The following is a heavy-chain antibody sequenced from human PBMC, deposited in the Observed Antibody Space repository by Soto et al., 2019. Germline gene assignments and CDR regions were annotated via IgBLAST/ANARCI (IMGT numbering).Heavy chain of an antibody. CDR3: ARVPRPKQLWSPGGDY. Sequence: GGSLRLSCAASGFTFSSYAMHWVRQAPGKGLEWVAVISYDGSNKYYADSVKGRFTISRDNSKNTLYLQMNSLRAEDTAVYYCARVPRPKQLWSPGGDYWGQGTLVTVSS. V-gene: IGHV3-30-3*01. CDR1: GFTFSSYA. D-gene: IGHD5-18*01. CDR2: ISYDGSNK. J-gene: IGHJ4*02.